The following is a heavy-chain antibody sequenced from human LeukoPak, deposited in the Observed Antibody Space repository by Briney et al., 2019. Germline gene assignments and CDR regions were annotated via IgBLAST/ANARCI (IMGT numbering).Heavy chain of an antibody. CDR3: ARSTAMIKYFDY. Sequence: PSETLSLTCAVYGGSFSGYYWSWIRQPPGKGLEWIGEINHSGSTNYNPSLKSRVTISVDTSKNQFSLKLSSVTAADMAVYYCARSTAMIKYFDYWGQGTLVTVSS. V-gene: IGHV4-34*01. CDR1: GGSFSGYY. D-gene: IGHD5-18*01. J-gene: IGHJ4*02. CDR2: INHSGST.